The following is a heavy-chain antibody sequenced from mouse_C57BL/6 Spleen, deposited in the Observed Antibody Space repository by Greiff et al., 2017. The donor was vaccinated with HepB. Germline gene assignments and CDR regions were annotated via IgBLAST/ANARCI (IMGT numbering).Heavy chain of an antibody. D-gene: IGHD1-1*01. V-gene: IGHV1-69*01. Sequence: QVHVKQPGAELVMPGASVKLSCKASGYTFTSYWMHWVKQRPGQGLEWIGEIDPSDSYTNYNPKFQGKSTLTVDKSSSTAYMQLSSLTSEDSAVYYCARSPYYYGSTNWYFDVWGTGTTVTVSS. CDR1: GYTFTSYW. CDR3: ARSPYYYGSTNWYFDV. CDR2: IDPSDSYT. J-gene: IGHJ1*03.